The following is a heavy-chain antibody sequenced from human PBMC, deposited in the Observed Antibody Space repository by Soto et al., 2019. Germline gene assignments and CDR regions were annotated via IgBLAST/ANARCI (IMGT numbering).Heavy chain of an antibody. D-gene: IGHD1-26*01. CDR3: AKDLGIHDQWGY. CDR2: ISYDGSNK. CDR1: GFTFSSYG. J-gene: IGHJ4*02. Sequence: ESGGGVVQPGRSLRLSCAASGFTFSSYGMHWVRQAPGKGLEWVAVISYDGSNKYYADSVKGRFTISRDNSKNTLYLQMNSLRAEDTAVYYCAKDLGIHDQWGYWGQGTLVTVSS. V-gene: IGHV3-30*18.